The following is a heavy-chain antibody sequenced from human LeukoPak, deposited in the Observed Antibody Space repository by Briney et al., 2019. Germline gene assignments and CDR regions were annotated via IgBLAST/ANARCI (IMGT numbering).Heavy chain of an antibody. Sequence: ASVKVSCKASGYTLTFYYIHWVRQAPGQGLEWMGRINPNSGDTNFAQKFQGRVTMTRDTSTSTVHMELSGLRSEDTAVYYCARDQEGFDYWGQGTLVTVSS. J-gene: IGHJ4*02. CDR3: ARDQEGFDY. CDR2: INPNSGDT. V-gene: IGHV1-2*06. CDR1: GYTLTFYY.